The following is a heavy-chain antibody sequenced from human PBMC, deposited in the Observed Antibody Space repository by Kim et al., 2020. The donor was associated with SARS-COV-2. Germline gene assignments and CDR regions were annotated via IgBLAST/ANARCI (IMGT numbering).Heavy chain of an antibody. J-gene: IGHJ4*02. V-gene: IGHV3-30*04. CDR3: ARPNYPGYSSNLDY. D-gene: IGHD6-13*01. CDR2: ISYDGSNK. Sequence: GGSLRLSCAASGFTFSSYAMHWVRQAPGKGLEWVAVISYDGSNKYYADSVKGRFTISRDNSKNTLYLQMNSLRAEDTAVYYCARPNYPGYSSNLDYWGQGTLVTVSS. CDR1: GFTFSSYA.